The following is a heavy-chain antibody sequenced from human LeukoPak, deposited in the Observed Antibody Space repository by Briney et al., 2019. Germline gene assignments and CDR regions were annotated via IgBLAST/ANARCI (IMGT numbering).Heavy chain of an antibody. CDR3: ARESGIAAALDL. Sequence: GGSLRLSCAASGFTFSSYWMHWVRQAQGKGLVWVSRINIDGSITNYADSVKGRFTISRDNAKNTLYLQMNSLRAEDTAVYYCARESGIAAALDLWGQGTLVTVSS. V-gene: IGHV3-74*01. CDR1: GFTFSSYW. D-gene: IGHD6-13*01. CDR2: INIDGSIT. J-gene: IGHJ5*02.